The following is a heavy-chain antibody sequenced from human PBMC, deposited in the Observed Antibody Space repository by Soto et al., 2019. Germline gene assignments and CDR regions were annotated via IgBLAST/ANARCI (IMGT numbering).Heavy chain of an antibody. CDR1: GYSISSGYD. J-gene: IGHJ4*02. CDR2: IFHSGRT. Sequence: SETLSLTCAVSGYSISSGYDWGWIRQPPGKGLEWIGNIFHSGRTYYNPSLKSRVALSVDTSKNQFSLKLTSLTAADTAVYYCARARSVAGLDYWGQGTLVTVSS. D-gene: IGHD6-19*01. V-gene: IGHV4-38-2*01. CDR3: ARARSVAGLDY.